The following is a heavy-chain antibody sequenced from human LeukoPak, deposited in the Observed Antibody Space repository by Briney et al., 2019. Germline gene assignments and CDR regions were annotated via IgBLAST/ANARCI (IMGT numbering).Heavy chain of an antibody. V-gene: IGHV3-66*01. CDR2: TYSDGRT. CDR3: ASFYRVGELFGFAFDI. J-gene: IGHJ3*02. CDR1: GFSVSTNY. D-gene: IGHD3-10*01. Sequence: GGSLRLSCAASGFSVSTNYITWVRQAPGKGLECVSITYSDGRTYDADSVKGRFTISRDKSKNTLYLQMNSLRGEDTAVYYCASFYRVGELFGFAFDIWGQGTMVTVSS.